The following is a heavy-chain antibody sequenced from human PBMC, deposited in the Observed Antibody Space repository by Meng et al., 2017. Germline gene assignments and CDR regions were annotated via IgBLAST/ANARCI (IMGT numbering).Heavy chain of an antibody. V-gene: IGHV4-61*01. D-gene: IGHD3-3*01. CDR3: AREAIFGVAPGALDY. J-gene: IGHJ4*02. CDR2: IYYSGST. CDR1: GGSVSSGSYY. Sequence: QGRVEGSGPGLVRPSATLSLTCTVSGGSVSSGSYYWSWIRQPPGKGLEWIGYIYYSGSTNYNPSLKSRVTISVDTSKNQFSLKLSSVTAADTAVYYCAREAIFGVAPGALDYWGQGTLVTVSS.